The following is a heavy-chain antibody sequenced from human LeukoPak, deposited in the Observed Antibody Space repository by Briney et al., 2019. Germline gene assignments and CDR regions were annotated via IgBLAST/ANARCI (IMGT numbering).Heavy chain of an antibody. Sequence: SETLSLTCAVSGGSISSSNWWSWVRQPPGKGLEWIGEINHSGSTNYNPSLKSRVTISVDTSKNQFSLKLSSVTAADTAVYYCARGRYSFFDYWGQGTLVTVSS. CDR2: INHSGST. D-gene: IGHD6-13*01. CDR3: ARGRYSFFDY. V-gene: IGHV4-4*02. J-gene: IGHJ4*02. CDR1: GGSISSSNW.